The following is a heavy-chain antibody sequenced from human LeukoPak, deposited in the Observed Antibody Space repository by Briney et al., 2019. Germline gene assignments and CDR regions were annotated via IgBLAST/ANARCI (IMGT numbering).Heavy chain of an antibody. CDR3: ARDASGSYPLYFDY. D-gene: IGHD3-10*01. CDR1: GFTFNTSS. CDR2: ISSSSSHI. J-gene: IGHJ4*02. Sequence: GGSLRLSCAASGFTFNTSSTNWVRQAPGKGLEWVSSISSSSSHIYYADSVKGRFTISRDNAKNSLYLQMNCLRAEDTAVYYCARDASGSYPLYFDYWGQGALVTVSS. V-gene: IGHV3-21*01.